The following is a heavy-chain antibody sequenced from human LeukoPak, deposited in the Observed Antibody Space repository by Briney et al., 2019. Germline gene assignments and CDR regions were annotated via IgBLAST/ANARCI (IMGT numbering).Heavy chain of an antibody. CDR2: IKSNPDGGTT. J-gene: IGHJ2*01. CDR1: GFIFSNAW. D-gene: IGHD1/OR15-1a*01. Sequence: GGSLRLSCAASGFIFSNAWMSWVRQAPGKGLEWVGRIKSNPDGGTTDYSAPVKGRFTISRDDSKNTLYLQMNSQKTEDTAVYYCTRRQSQGRTTYWYFDLWGRGTQVTVSS. V-gene: IGHV3-15*01. CDR3: TRRQSQGRTTYWYFDL.